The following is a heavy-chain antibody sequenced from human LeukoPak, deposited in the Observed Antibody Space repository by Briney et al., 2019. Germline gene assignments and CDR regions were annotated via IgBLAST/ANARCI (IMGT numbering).Heavy chain of an antibody. D-gene: IGHD1-1*01. CDR2: IRSDGRNK. CDR1: GFTFSSYGMQFSSYG. V-gene: IGHV3-30*02. J-gene: IGHJ6*03. CDR3: AKHNKIYYYYMDV. Sequence: GGSLRLSCAASGFTFSSYGMQFSSYGMHWVRQAPGQGLEWVAFIRSDGRNKYYADSVKGRFTISRDNTKNMLYLQMNSLRAADKAVYYCAKHNKIYYYYMDVWGKGTTVIVSS.